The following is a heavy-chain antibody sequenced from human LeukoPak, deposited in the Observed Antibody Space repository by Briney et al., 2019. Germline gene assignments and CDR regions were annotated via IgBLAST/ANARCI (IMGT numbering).Heavy chain of an antibody. V-gene: IGHV1-8*03. Sequence: ASVKVSCKASGYTFTSYDINWVRQATGQGLEWMGWVNPNSGNTGYAQKFQGRVTITTNTSISTDYMELSSLRSEDTAVYYCARVSTMIVGGDSRRYYYYYYMDVWGKGTTVTVSS. CDR1: GYTFTSYD. CDR3: ARVSTMIVGGDSRRYYYYYYMDV. J-gene: IGHJ6*03. D-gene: IGHD3-22*01. CDR2: VNPNSGNT.